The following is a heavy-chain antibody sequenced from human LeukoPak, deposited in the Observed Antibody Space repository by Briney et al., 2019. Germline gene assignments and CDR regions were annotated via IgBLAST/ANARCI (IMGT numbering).Heavy chain of an antibody. V-gene: IGHV4-38-2*02. CDR3: ARDRYADYVSD. CDR2: IYHSGST. D-gene: IGHD4-17*01. Sequence: SETLSLTCAVSGYSISSGYYWGWIRQPPGKGLEWIGNIYHSGSTYYNPSLQSRVTISVDTSKNQFSLKLSSVTAADTAVYYCARDRYADYVSDWGQGTLVTVSS. J-gene: IGHJ4*02. CDR1: GYSISSGYY.